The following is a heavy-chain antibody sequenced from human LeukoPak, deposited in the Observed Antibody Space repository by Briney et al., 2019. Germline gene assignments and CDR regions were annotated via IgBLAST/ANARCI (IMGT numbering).Heavy chain of an antibody. Sequence: GGSLRLSCAASGFTFSSYAMSWVRQAPGKGLEWVSVISGSGGSTYYADSVKGRFTISRDNSQNTLYLQMNSLRAEDTAVYYCAKPYYYDNSGDSYTDTFDIWGQGTMVTVSS. D-gene: IGHD3-22*01. CDR1: GFTFSSYA. CDR2: ISGSGGST. CDR3: AKPYYYDNSGDSYTDTFDI. V-gene: IGHV3-23*01. J-gene: IGHJ3*02.